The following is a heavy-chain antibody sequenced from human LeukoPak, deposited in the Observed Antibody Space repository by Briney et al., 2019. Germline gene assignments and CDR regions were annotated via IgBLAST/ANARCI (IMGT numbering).Heavy chain of an antibody. V-gene: IGHV3-23*01. J-gene: IGHJ4*02. D-gene: IGHD3-10*01. Sequence: GGSLRLSCEASGFTLSSSAMNWVRQAPGKGLEWVSSISVSGDRTYYADSVKGRFTISRDNSKNTLFLQMNSLRAEDTAVYYCAKGYYGSGSYGWFDYWGQGTLVTVSS. CDR3: AKGYYGSGSYGWFDY. CDR2: ISVSGDRT. CDR1: GFTLSSSA.